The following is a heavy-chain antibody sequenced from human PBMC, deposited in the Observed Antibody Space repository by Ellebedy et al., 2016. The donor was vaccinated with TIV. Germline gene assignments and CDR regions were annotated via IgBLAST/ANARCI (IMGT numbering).Heavy chain of an antibody. V-gene: IGHV1-2*02. J-gene: IGHJ4*02. CDR3: ARELLRFSLIDY. Sequence: AASVKVSCKASGYTFTGYYMHWVRQAPGQGLEWMGWINPNSGGTNYAQKFQGRVTMTRDTSISTAYMELSRLRSDDTAVYYCARELLRFSLIDYWGQGTLVTVSS. D-gene: IGHD2-15*01. CDR2: INPNSGGT. CDR1: GYTFTGYY.